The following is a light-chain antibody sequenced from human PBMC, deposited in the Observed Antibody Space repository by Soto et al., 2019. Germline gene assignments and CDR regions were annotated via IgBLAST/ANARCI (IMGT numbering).Light chain of an antibody. CDR1: SSDVGGYNY. CDR3: SSYTSSRAYV. Sequence: QSALTQPASVSGSPGQSITISCTGTSSDVGGYNYVSWYQQQSGKAPKLMIHEVSNRPSGVSNRFSGSKSVNTASLTISGLQAEDEADYYCSSYTSSRAYVFGIGTKVTVL. CDR2: EVS. J-gene: IGLJ1*01. V-gene: IGLV2-14*01.